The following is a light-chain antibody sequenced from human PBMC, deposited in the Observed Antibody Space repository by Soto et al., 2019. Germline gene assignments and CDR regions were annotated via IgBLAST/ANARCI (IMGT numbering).Light chain of an antibody. CDR1: QSVGSN. V-gene: IGKV3-11*01. Sequence: EIVLPPSPATLSLSPGERATLSCRASQSVGSNLAWYQQKPGQPPRLLIYDASNRATGIPARFSGSGSGTDFTLTISSLEPEDFAVYYCQQRSNWPSLTVGGGTKVEIK. CDR3: QQRSNWPSLT. CDR2: DAS. J-gene: IGKJ4*01.